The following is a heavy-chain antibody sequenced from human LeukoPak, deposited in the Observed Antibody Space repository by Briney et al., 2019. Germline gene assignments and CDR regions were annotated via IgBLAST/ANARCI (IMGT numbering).Heavy chain of an antibody. CDR3: AKRGVVIRVILVGFHKEAYYFDS. V-gene: IGHV3-23*01. CDR1: GITLSNYG. Sequence: GGSLRLSCAVSGITLSNYGMSWVRQAPGKGLEWVAGLSRSAGTTSYADSVKGRFTISRDNPKNTLYLQMNSLRAEDTALYFCAKRGVVIRVILVGFHKEAYYFDSWGQGALVTVSS. D-gene: IGHD3-22*01. J-gene: IGHJ4*02. CDR2: LSRSAGTT.